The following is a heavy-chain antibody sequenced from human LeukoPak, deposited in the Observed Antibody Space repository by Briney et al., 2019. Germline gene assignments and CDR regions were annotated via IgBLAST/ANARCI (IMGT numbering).Heavy chain of an antibody. Sequence: SETLSLTCTVSGGSISSYYWSWIRQPPGKGLEWIGYIYYSVSANYNPSLKSRVTISLDTSKNQFSLKLSSVTAADTAVYYCTRVGLRITFGGVIDHRVIDYWGQGTLVTVSS. V-gene: IGHV4-59*08. J-gene: IGHJ4*02. CDR1: GGSISSYY. CDR3: TRVGLRITFGGVIDHRVIDY. D-gene: IGHD3-16*02. CDR2: IYYSVSA.